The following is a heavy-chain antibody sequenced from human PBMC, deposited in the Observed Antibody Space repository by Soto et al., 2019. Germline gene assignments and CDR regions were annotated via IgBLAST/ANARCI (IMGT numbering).Heavy chain of an antibody. CDR2: IPSDGSNK. CDR1: GFTFSTYG. D-gene: IGHD3-16*01. V-gene: IGHV3-30*18. J-gene: IGHJ5*02. CDR3: AKDFHPSHSYALYNWFDP. Sequence: QVQLVESGGGVVQPGRSLRLSCAASGFTFSTYGMFWVRQPPGKGLEWVAAIPSDGSNKYYADSVKGRFTISRDNSKNTLFLQMDSPRTEDTAVYYCAKDFHPSHSYALYNWFDPWGQGTLVTVSS.